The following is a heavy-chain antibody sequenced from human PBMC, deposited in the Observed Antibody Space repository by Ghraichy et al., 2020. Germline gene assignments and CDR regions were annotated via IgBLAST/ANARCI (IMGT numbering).Heavy chain of an antibody. CDR1: GFTFSSYS. CDR3: SREQVVVPAALTTPFDY. D-gene: IGHD2-2*01. CDR2: ISSSSSYI. Sequence: GGSLRLSCAASGFTFSSYSMNWVRQAPGKGLEWVSSISSSSSYIYYADSVKGRFTISRDNAKNSLYLQMNSLRAEDTAVYYCSREQVVVPAALTTPFDYWGQGTLVTVSS. J-gene: IGHJ4*02. V-gene: IGHV3-21*01.